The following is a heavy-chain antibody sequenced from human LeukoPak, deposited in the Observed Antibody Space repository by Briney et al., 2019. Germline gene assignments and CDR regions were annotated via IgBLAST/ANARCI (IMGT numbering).Heavy chain of an antibody. CDR1: GYTFTGYY. CDR3: GREREDGYNLGFDY. V-gene: IGHV1-2*02. J-gene: IGHJ4*02. D-gene: IGHD5-24*01. Sequence: ASVKVSCKASGYTFTGYYMHWVRHAPGPGLEWMGWSNPNSGGTNYAQKFQGRVTMTTDTAISTAYMQLSRAMSDGTGGEYCGREREDGYNLGFDYWGQGTPVTASS. CDR2: SNPNSGGT.